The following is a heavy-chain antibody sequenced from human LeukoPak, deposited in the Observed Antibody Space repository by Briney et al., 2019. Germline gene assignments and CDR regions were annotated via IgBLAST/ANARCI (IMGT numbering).Heavy chain of an antibody. J-gene: IGHJ4*02. D-gene: IGHD4-4*01. Sequence: SETLSLTCTVSGGSISSGGYYWSWIRQHPGKGLEWIGYIYYTGSTYYNPSLKSRLTMSVDTSKNQFSLKLTSVTAADTAVYYCARADVDSSGYYLDHWGQGTLVTVSS. V-gene: IGHV4-31*03. CDR3: ARADVDSSGYYLDH. CDR2: IYYTGST. CDR1: GGSISSGGYY.